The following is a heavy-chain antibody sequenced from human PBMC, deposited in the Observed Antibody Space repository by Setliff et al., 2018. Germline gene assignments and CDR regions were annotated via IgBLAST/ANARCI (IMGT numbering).Heavy chain of an antibody. CDR2: INPNSGGT. D-gene: IGHD3-22*01. CDR3: ARSYYYDSSAANWFDP. CDR1: GYTFTGYY. Sequence: VSCKASGYTFTGYYMHWVRQAPGQGLEWMGRINPNSGGTNYAQKFQGRVTMTRDTSISTAYMELSRLRSDDTAVYYCARSYYYDSSAANWFDPWGQGTLVTVSS. V-gene: IGHV1-2*06. J-gene: IGHJ5*02.